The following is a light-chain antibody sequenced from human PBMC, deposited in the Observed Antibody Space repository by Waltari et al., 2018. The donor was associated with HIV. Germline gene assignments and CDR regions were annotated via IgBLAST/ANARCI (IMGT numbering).Light chain of an antibody. CDR1: QSVLYSSNNKNY. CDR2: WAS. Sequence: DIVMTQSPDSLAVSLGERATINCKSSQSVLYSSNNKNYLAWYQQKPGQPPKLLIYWASTRESGGPDLFSGSGSGTDFTLTISSLQAEEVAVYYCQQYYSTPYTFGQGTKLEIK. CDR3: QQYYSTPYT. J-gene: IGKJ2*01. V-gene: IGKV4-1*01.